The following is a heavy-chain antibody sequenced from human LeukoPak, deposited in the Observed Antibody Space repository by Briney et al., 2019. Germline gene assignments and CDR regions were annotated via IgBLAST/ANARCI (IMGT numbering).Heavy chain of an antibody. J-gene: IGHJ4*02. CDR3: ATLRVSGSYLYYFDY. V-gene: IGHV4-4*09. D-gene: IGHD1-26*01. CDR2: ILTSGTT. Sequence: SETLSLTCTVSNGSISSYHWSWVRQPPGKGLEWIGYILTSGTTNYNPSLKSRLTISVDTSKNQFTLKLSSVTAADTAVYYCATLRVSGSYLYYFDYWGQGTLVTVSS. CDR1: NGSISSYH.